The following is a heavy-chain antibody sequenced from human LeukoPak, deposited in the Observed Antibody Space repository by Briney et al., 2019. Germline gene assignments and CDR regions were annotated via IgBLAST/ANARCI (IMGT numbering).Heavy chain of an antibody. Sequence: GGSLRVSCAVSEFTFSHFAMHWVRQARGKGLEWVAVVSSHGNDGYYTDSVKGRFTISRDNSKNTLYLQIDSLRAEDTAIYYCTRDAYNFNDFDYWGQGTLVTVSS. J-gene: IGHJ4*02. CDR3: TRDAYNFNDFDY. V-gene: IGHV3-30*10. CDR1: EFTFSHFA. D-gene: IGHD5-24*01. CDR2: VSSHGNDG.